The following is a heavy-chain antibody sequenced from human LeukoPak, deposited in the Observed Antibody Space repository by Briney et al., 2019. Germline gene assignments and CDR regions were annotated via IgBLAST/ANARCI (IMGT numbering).Heavy chain of an antibody. Sequence: ASETLSLTCTVSGVSISSYYWSWIRQPPGKGLEWLGYIYYSGSTNYNPSLKSRVTISVDTSKNQFSLKLSSVTAADTAVYYCARDRRITMVRGVISGIDVWGQGTTVTVSS. CDR3: ARDRRITMVRGVISGIDV. D-gene: IGHD3-10*01. V-gene: IGHV4-59*01. CDR1: GVSISSYY. CDR2: IYYSGST. J-gene: IGHJ6*02.